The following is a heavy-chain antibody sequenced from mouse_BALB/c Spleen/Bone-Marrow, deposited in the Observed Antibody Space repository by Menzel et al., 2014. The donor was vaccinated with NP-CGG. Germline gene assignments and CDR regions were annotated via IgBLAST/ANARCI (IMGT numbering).Heavy chain of an antibody. D-gene: IGHD2-1*01. CDR1: GYTFTSYW. J-gene: IGHJ2*01. V-gene: IGHV1-7*01. Sequence: QVQLKQSGAELAKPVAPVKMSCKASGYTFTSYWMHWVKQRPGQGLEWIGNINPSTGYTEYNQKFKDKATLTADKSSSTAYMQLNSLTSEDSAVYYCARSYGKNVDYWGQGTTLTVSS. CDR2: INPSTGYT. CDR3: ARSYGKNVDY.